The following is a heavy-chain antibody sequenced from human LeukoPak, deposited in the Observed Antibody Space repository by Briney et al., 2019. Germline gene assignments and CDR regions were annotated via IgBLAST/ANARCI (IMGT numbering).Heavy chain of an antibody. CDR2: IYYSGST. V-gene: IGHV4-39*01. J-gene: IGHJ3*02. CDR1: GGSISSSSYY. Sequence: SETLSLTCTVSGGSISSSSYYWGWIRQPPGKGLEWIGSIYYSGSTYYNPSLKSRVTISVDTSKNQFSLKLSSLTAADTAVYYCARPYYYDSSDLSEVAFDIWGQGTMVTVSS. D-gene: IGHD3-22*01. CDR3: ARPYYYDSSDLSEVAFDI.